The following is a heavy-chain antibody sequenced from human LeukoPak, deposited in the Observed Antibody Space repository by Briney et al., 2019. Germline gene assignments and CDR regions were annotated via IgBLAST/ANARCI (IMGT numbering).Heavy chain of an antibody. J-gene: IGHJ4*02. CDR1: GYTFTGYY. CDR2: INPNSGDT. D-gene: IGHD6-19*01. CDR3: ARVGSSGWYVHPTLDY. Sequence: ASVKVSCKASGYTFTGYYMHWVRQAPGQGLEWMGWINPNSGDTNYAQKFQGRVTVTRDTSISTAYMELNRLRSDDTAVYYCARVGSSGWYVHPTLDYWGQGTLVTVSS. V-gene: IGHV1-2*02.